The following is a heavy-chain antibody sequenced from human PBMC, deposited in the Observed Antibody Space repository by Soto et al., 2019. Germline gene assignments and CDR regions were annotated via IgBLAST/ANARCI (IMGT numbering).Heavy chain of an antibody. CDR1: GGSISSYY. Sequence: SETRSLTCTVSGGSISSYYWSWIRQPPGKGLEWIGYIYYSGSTNYNPSLKSRVTISVDTSKNQFSLKLSSVTAADTAVYYCARLNSGYDLAFDIWGQGTMVTVSS. CDR2: IYYSGST. CDR3: ARLNSGYDLAFDI. J-gene: IGHJ3*02. V-gene: IGHV4-59*01. D-gene: IGHD5-12*01.